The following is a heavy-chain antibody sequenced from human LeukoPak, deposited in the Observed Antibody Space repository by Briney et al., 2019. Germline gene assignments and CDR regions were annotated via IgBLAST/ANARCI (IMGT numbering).Heavy chain of an antibody. Sequence: WVRQAPGKGLEWIGSIYYSGRTYYNPSLKSRVTISVDTSKNQFSLKLNSVTAADTAVYYCARILYSNNIDYWGQGTLVTVSS. D-gene: IGHD2/OR15-2a*01. V-gene: IGHV4-39*07. CDR3: ARILYSNNIDY. J-gene: IGHJ4*02. CDR2: IYYSGRT.